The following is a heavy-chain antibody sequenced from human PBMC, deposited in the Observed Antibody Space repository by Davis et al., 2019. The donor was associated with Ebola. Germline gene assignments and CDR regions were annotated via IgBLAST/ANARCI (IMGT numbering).Heavy chain of an antibody. V-gene: IGHV3-48*01. D-gene: IGHD3-22*01. J-gene: IGHJ4*02. Sequence: GGSLRLSCAASGFTFSSYSMNWVRQAPGKGLEWVSYIRSSGSTIYYADSVKGRFTISRDNSKNTLYLQMNSLRAEDTAVYYCAKMVLVVVNPLDHWGQGTLVTVSS. CDR3: AKMVLVVVNPLDH. CDR2: IRSSGSTI. CDR1: GFTFSSYS.